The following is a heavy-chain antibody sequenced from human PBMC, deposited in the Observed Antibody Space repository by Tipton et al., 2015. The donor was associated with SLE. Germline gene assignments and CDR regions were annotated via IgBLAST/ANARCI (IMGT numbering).Heavy chain of an antibody. Sequence: QLVQSGAEVKKPGSSVKVSCKASGGTVSSYGINWVRQAPGQGLEWMGGIIPIFGSSNYAQKFQGRVTIIADESTSTAYMELSSLRAEDTAVYYCARGVSSGWYRGRAFDMWGQGTMVTVSS. J-gene: IGHJ3*02. CDR1: GGTVSSYG. V-gene: IGHV1-69*01. D-gene: IGHD6-19*01. CDR2: IIPIFGSS. CDR3: ARGVSSGWYRGRAFDM.